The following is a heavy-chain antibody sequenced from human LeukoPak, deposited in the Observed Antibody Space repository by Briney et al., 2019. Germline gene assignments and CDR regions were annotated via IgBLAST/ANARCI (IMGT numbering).Heavy chain of an antibody. CDR1: EFTFTNYG. V-gene: IGHV3-7*01. D-gene: IGHD2-8*01. CDR3: ARDTNGWNDY. J-gene: IGHJ4*02. CDR2: IKQDGSVK. Sequence: GGSLRLSCVASEFTFTNYGMNWVRQAPGKGLGWVANIKQDGSVKQYVGSVKGRFTISRDNAKNSLYLQMNSLRAEDTAVYYCARDTNGWNDYWGQGTLVTVSS.